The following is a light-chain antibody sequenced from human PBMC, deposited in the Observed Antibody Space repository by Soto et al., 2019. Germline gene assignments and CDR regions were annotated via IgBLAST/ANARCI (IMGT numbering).Light chain of an antibody. V-gene: IGKV3-20*01. Sequence: EIVLTQSPGTLSLSPGERATLSCRASQSVSSSYLAWYQQKPGQAPRLLIYGASSRATGIPDRFSGSGSGTDFTLTISRLEPEDFAVYYCQQYGSSPPHLTFGPGTKVDIK. CDR3: QQYGSSPPHLT. J-gene: IGKJ3*01. CDR1: QSVSSSY. CDR2: GAS.